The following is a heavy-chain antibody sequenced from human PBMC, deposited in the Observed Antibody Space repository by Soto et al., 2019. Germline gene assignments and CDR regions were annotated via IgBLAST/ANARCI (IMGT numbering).Heavy chain of an antibody. D-gene: IGHD6-6*01. CDR3: ARVRLSPYYYYGMDV. V-gene: IGHV1-18*01. CDR1: GYTFTSYV. Sequence: EASVKVSCKASGYTFTSYVISWVRQAPGQGLEWMGWISAYNGNTNYAQKLQGRVTMTTDTSTSTAYMELRSLRSDDTAVYYCARVRLSPYYYYGMDVWGQGTTVTVSS. CDR2: ISAYNGNT. J-gene: IGHJ6*02.